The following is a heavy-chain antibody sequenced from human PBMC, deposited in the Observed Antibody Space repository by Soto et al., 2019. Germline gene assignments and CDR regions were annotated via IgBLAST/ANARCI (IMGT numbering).Heavy chain of an antibody. J-gene: IGHJ5*02. CDR3: ARGGCSSTSCYDPNWFDP. Sequence: SETLSLTCTVSGGSISSYYWSWIRQPPGKGLEWIGYIYYSGSTNYNPSLKSRVTISVDTSKNQFSLKLSSVTAADTAVYYCARGGCSSTSCYDPNWFDPWGQGTLVTVSS. D-gene: IGHD2-2*01. CDR2: IYYSGST. V-gene: IGHV4-59*01. CDR1: GGSISSYY.